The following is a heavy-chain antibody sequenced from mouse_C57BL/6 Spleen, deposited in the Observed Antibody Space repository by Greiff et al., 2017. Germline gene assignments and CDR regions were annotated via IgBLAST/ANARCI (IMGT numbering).Heavy chain of an antibody. V-gene: IGHV3-8*01. D-gene: IGHD2-5*01. CDR3: SRFGYYSNRYFDV. CDR1: GYSITSDY. CDR2: ISYSGST. Sequence: EVQLKESGPGLAKPSQTLSLTCSVTGYSITSDYWNWIRKFPGNKLEYMGYISYSGSTYYNPSLKSRISITRDTSKNQYYLQLNSVTTEETATYYWSRFGYYSNRYFDVWGTGTTVTVSS. J-gene: IGHJ1*03.